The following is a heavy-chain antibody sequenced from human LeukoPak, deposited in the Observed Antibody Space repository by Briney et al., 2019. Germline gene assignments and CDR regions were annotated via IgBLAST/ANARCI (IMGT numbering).Heavy chain of an antibody. CDR2: ISYDGSNK. V-gene: IGHV3-30*04. J-gene: IGHJ4*02. CDR3: ARRGKYSYGYRDY. CDR1: GFTFSSYA. Sequence: GRSLRLSCAASGFTFSSYAMHWVRQAPGKGLEWVAVISYDGSNKYYADSVKGRFTISRDNSKNTLYLQMNSLRAEDTAVYYCARRGKYSYGYRDYWGQGTLVTVSS. D-gene: IGHD5-18*01.